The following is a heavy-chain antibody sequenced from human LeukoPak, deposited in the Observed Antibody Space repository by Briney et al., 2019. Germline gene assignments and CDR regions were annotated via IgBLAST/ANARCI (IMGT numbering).Heavy chain of an antibody. Sequence: SETLSLTCTVAGGSISSYYWSWIRQPPGKGLEWIGYIYYSGSTNYNPSLKSRVTISVDTSKNQFSLKLSSVTAADTAVYYCARGGSSSGRIDYWGQGTLVTVSS. J-gene: IGHJ4*02. CDR3: ARGGSSSGRIDY. D-gene: IGHD6-6*01. V-gene: IGHV4-59*01. CDR2: IYYSGST. CDR1: GGSISSYY.